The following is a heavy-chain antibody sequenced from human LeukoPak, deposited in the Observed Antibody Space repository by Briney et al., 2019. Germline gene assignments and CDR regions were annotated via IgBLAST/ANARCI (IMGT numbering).Heavy chain of an antibody. D-gene: IGHD4-11*01. Sequence: SETLSLTCTVSGAYISSYYWTWIRQSPGKGLEWIGYIHYGGTTNYSPSLKSRVIMSVDTAKNQFSLKMSSVTAADTAVYYCASLTTRYYFKDVWGKGATVTVSS. V-gene: IGHV4-59*01. CDR3: ASLTTRYYFKDV. CDR2: IHYGGTT. CDR1: GAYISSYY. J-gene: IGHJ6*03.